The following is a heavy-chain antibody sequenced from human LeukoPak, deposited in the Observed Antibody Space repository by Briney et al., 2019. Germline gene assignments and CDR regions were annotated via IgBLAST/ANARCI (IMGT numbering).Heavy chain of an antibody. CDR3: ARDMVYDFWSNSAFDY. J-gene: IGHJ4*02. CDR2: IYYSGST. D-gene: IGHD3-3*01. Sequence: PSETLSLTCTVSGGSISSYYWSWIRQPPGKGLEWIGYIYYSGSTNYNPSLKSRVTISVDTSKNQFSLKLSSVTAADTAVYYCARDMVYDFWSNSAFDYWGQGTLVTVSS. CDR1: GGSISSYY. V-gene: IGHV4-59*12.